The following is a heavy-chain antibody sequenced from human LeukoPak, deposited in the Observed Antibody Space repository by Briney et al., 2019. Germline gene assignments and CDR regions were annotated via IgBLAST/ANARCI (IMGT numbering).Heavy chain of an antibody. CDR3: THIAAAGTNFDY. Sequence: PGGSLRLSCAASGFTFSSYEMNWVRQAPGKGLEWVSYISSSGSTIYYADSVKGRFTISRDNSKNTLYLQMNSLRAEDTAVYYCTHIAAAGTNFDYWGQGTLVTVSS. J-gene: IGHJ4*02. CDR2: ISSSGSTI. V-gene: IGHV3-48*03. CDR1: GFTFSSYE. D-gene: IGHD6-13*01.